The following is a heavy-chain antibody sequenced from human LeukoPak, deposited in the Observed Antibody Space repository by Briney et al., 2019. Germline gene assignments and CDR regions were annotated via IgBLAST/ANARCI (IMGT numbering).Heavy chain of an antibody. D-gene: IGHD3-3*01. Sequence: GGSLRLSCAASGFTFSSYAMSWVRQAPGKGLEWVSTISGSGGSTYYADSVKGRFTISRDNSKNTLYLQMNSLRAEDTAVYYCAKAVRFLEWLLSGAFDHWGQGTLVTVSS. CDR1: GFTFSSYA. CDR2: ISGSGGST. CDR3: AKAVRFLEWLLSGAFDH. J-gene: IGHJ4*02. V-gene: IGHV3-23*01.